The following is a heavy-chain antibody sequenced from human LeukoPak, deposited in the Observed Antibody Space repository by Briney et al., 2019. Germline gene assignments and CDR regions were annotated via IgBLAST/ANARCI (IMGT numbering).Heavy chain of an antibody. Sequence: SETLSLTCTVSGGSTSSSSYCGGWIRQPPGKGLEWIGSICYSGSTFYNPSLKSRVTLSVDTSKNQFSLKLSSVTAADTAVYYCARGTMTTVTYYFDYWGQGTLVTVSS. V-gene: IGHV4-39*07. CDR2: ICYSGST. D-gene: IGHD4-17*01. J-gene: IGHJ4*02. CDR1: GGSTSSSSYC. CDR3: ARGTMTTVTYYFDY.